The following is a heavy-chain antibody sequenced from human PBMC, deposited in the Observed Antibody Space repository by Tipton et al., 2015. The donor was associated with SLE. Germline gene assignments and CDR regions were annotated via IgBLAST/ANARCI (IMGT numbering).Heavy chain of an antibody. D-gene: IGHD5-24*01. V-gene: IGHV4-30-2*01. CDR3: ARENIGYNYAFDM. Sequence: TLSLTCTVSGGSISSGGYSWSWIRQPPGKGLEWIGYIYHSGSTYYNPSLKSRVTISVDTSKNQFSLKVSSVTAADTAVYYCARENIGYNYAFDMWGQGTMVTVSS. J-gene: IGHJ3*02. CDR1: GGSISSGGYS. CDR2: IYHSGST.